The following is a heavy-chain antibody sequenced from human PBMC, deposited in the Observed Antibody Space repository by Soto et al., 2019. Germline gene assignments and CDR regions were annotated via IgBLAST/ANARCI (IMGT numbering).Heavy chain of an antibody. V-gene: IGHV1-46*01. CDR3: ARDFSGPMDY. CDR2: IYPSGGST. J-gene: IGHJ4*02. CDR1: GYIFTNYY. Sequence: QVQLLQSGAEVKKPGASVKVSCKASGYIFTNYYMHWVRQAPGQGLEWMGIIYPSGGSTRNAQKFHGRVTMTRDTSTSTVYMELSSLRSQDTAVYYSARDFSGPMDYWGRGTLVTVSS. D-gene: IGHD3-10*01.